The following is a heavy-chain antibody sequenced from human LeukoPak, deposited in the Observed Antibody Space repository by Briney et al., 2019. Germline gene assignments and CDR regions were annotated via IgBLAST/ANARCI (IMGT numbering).Heavy chain of an antibody. CDR3: ASKSTDHGELRFDY. V-gene: IGHV4-61*08. J-gene: IGHJ4*02. CDR2: IYYTGTT. D-gene: IGHD4-17*01. Sequence: PSQTLSLTCTVSGGSISSGDYYWSWIRQHPGKGLEWIGYIYYTGTTNYNPSLKSRVTISVDTSKNQFSLKVSSVTAADAGVYYCASKSTDHGELRFDYWGQGTLVTVSS. CDR1: GGSISSGDYY.